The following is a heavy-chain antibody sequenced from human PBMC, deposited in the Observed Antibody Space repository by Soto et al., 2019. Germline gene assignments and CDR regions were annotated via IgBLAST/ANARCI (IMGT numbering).Heavy chain of an antibody. Sequence: ASETLSLTCSVSGASIRSYFWSWVRQPAGQGLEGIGHIYIRGTTSYNPSLEGRVTLSLDTSKNQVSLVVTSVTAADTAVYYCARNPYVRGNYYFFDPWGPGTLVTVSS. CDR2: IYIRGTT. CDR1: GASIRSYF. D-gene: IGHD3-22*01. CDR3: ARNPYVRGNYYFFDP. J-gene: IGHJ5*02. V-gene: IGHV4-4*07.